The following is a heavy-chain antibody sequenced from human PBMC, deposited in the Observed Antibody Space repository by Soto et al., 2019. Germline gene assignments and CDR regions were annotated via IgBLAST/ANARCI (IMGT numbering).Heavy chain of an antibody. CDR3: ARDYGGVYYYYGMDV. CDR1: GGSVSSGSYY. D-gene: IGHD4-17*01. V-gene: IGHV4-61*01. J-gene: IGHJ6*02. Sequence: SEPLSLTCTVSGGSVSSGSYYWSWIRQPPGKGLEWIGYIYYSGSTNYNPSLKSRVTISVDTSMNQFSLELSSVTAADTAEYYCARDYGGVYYYYGMDVWGQGTTVTVSS. CDR2: IYYSGST.